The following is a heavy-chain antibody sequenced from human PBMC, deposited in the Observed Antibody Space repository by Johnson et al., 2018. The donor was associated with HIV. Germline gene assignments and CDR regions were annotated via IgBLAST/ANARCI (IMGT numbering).Heavy chain of an antibody. J-gene: IGHJ3*02. CDR3: ARDGYRYDTGVLGALDI. Sequence: QVQLVESGGGLVQPGGSLRLSCAAPGLTVSSNYMSWIRQAPGKGLEWVSYISSGGNSIHSADAVKGRFTISRDNVMHSLYLQMNSLRAEDTALYYCARDGYRYDTGVLGALDIWGQGTMVTVSS. CDR1: GLTVSSNY. CDR2: ISSGGNSI. V-gene: IGHV3-11*01. D-gene: IGHD6-13*01.